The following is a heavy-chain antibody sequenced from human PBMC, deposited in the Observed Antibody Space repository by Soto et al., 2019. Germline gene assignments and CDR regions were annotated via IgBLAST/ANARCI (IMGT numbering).Heavy chain of an antibody. CDR2: FDPEDGET. CDR1: GYTLTELS. D-gene: IGHD3-10*01. J-gene: IGHJ6*02. CDR3: ATSGTMVRGVITNYYYYYGMDV. V-gene: IGHV1-24*01. Sequence: GASVKVSCKVSGYTLTELSMHWVRQAPGKGLEWMGGFDPEDGETIYAQKFQGRVTMTEDTSTDTAYMELSSLRSEDTAVYYCATSGTMVRGVITNYYYYYGMDVWGQGTTVTVSS.